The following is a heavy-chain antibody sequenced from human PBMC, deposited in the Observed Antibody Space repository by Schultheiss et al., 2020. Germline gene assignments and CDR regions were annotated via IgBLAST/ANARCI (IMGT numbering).Heavy chain of an antibody. D-gene: IGHD2-2*01. J-gene: IGHJ5*02. CDR1: GDFVSSAGNY. V-gene: IGHV4-61*08. Sequence: SETLSLTCTVSGDFVSSAGNYWSWIRQPPGKGLEWIGFIYYSGSTNYNPSLKSRVTISLDTSKNQFSLRLNSVTAADTAVYYCARGRVVPAAFNWFDPWGQGMLVTVSS. CDR2: IYYSGST. CDR3: ARGRVVPAAFNWFDP.